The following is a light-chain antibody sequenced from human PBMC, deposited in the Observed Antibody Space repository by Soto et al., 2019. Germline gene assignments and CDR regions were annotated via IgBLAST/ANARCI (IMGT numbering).Light chain of an antibody. V-gene: IGKV1-33*01. CDR2: DAS. CDR1: QNINNY. Sequence: KQMSQATSCMSASVPDKLTITFQASQNINNYLNWYQQKPGRAPKLLIYDASNLEAGVPSRFRGSGSGTDFTLTFSLLKPADLATQSIRLYEQLLSFDQGTRLEIK. CDR3: RLYEQLLS. J-gene: IGKJ5*01.